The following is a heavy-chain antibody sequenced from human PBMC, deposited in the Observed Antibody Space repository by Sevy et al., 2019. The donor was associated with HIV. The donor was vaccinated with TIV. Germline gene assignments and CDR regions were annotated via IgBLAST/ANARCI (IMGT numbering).Heavy chain of an antibody. CDR1: GCTLSQLS. J-gene: IGHJ4*02. V-gene: IGHV1-24*01. D-gene: IGHD3-22*01. CDR3: ATTKDYYDSSGSPFDY. Sequence: ASVKVSCKVSGCTLSQLSLHWVRQAPGKGLEWMGSFEPEDAETTYAQKFQGRVTMTEDRSTDTAYMELSSPRSEDTAVYFCATTKDYYDSSGSPFDYWGQGTLVTVSS. CDR2: FEPEDAET.